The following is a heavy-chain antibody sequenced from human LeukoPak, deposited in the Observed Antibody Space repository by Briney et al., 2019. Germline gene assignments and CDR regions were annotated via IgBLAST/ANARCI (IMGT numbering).Heavy chain of an antibody. D-gene: IGHD2-15*01. CDR2: ISYDGSNK. CDR1: GFTFSSYA. V-gene: IGHV3-30*04. J-gene: IGHJ5*02. Sequence: PGGSLRLSCAASGFTFSSYAMHWVRQAPGKGLEWVAVISYDGSNKYYADSVKGRFTISRDNSKNTLYLQMNSLRAEVTAVYYCARDQARYCSGGSCYWFDPWGQGTLVTVSS. CDR3: ARDQARYCSGGSCYWFDP.